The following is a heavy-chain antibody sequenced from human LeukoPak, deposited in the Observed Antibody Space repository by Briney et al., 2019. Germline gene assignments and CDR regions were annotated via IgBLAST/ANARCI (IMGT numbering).Heavy chain of an antibody. D-gene: IGHD6-19*01. J-gene: IGHJ3*02. V-gene: IGHV1-18*01. CDR3: AADSYSSGAFDI. Sequence: GASVKVSCKASGYTFTSYGFSWVRQAPGQGFEWMGWISAYNGNTNYAQKVQGRVIMITDTSTSTAYMELSSLRSEDTAVYYCAADSYSSGAFDIWGQGTMVTVSS. CDR2: ISAYNGNT. CDR1: GYTFTSYG.